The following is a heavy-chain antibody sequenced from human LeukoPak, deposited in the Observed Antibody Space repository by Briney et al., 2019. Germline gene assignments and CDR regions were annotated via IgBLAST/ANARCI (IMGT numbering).Heavy chain of an antibody. V-gene: IGHV7-4-1*02. J-gene: IGHJ6*03. CDR3: ARVYSGFDVRYYYYYMDV. Sequence: ASVKVACKAPGYTFTNYAMNWVRQAPGQGLEWMGWINTNTGHPTYAQGFTGRFVFSLDTSVNTAYLQISSLKAEDTAVYYCARVYSGFDVRYYYYYMDVWGKGTTVTVSS. D-gene: IGHD5-12*01. CDR1: GYTFTNYA. CDR2: INTNTGHP.